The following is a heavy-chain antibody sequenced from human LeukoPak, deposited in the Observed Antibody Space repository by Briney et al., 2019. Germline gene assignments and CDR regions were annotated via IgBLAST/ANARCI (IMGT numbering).Heavy chain of an antibody. CDR2: INHSGST. CDR1: GGSFSGYY. J-gene: IGHJ4*02. V-gene: IGHV4-34*01. Sequence: SETLSLTCAVYGGSFSGYYWSWIRQPPGKGLEWIGEINHSGSTNYNPSPKSRVTISVDTSKNQFSLKLSSVTAADTAVYYCAREEKDRAYVDDYWGQGTLVTVSS. CDR3: AREEKDRAYVDDY. D-gene: IGHD2-8*01.